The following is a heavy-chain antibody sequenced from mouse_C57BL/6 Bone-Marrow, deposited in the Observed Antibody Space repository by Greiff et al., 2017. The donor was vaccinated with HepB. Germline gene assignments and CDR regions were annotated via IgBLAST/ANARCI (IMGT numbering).Heavy chain of an antibody. CDR1: GFTFSDYY. CDR2: ISNGGGST. Sequence: EVNLVESGGGLVQPGGSLKLSCAASGFTFSDYYMYWVRQTPEKRLEWVAYISNGGGSTYYPDTVKGRFTISRDNAKNTLYLQMSRLKSEDTAMYYCARPSRGRDYWGQGTSVTVSS. J-gene: IGHJ4*01. V-gene: IGHV5-12*01. CDR3: ARPSRGRDY.